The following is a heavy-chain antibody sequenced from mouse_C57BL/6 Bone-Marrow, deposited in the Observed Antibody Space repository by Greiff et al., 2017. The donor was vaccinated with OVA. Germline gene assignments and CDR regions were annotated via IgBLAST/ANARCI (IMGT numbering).Heavy chain of an antibody. CDR2: IRSKSNNYAT. CDR1: GFSFNTYA. J-gene: IGHJ3*01. Sequence: EVQLVESGGGLVQPKGSLKLSCAASGFSFNTYAMNWVRQAPGKGLEWVARIRSKSNNYATYYADSVKDRFTISRDDSESMLYLQMNNLKTEDTAMYYCVSGSYYSISWFAYWGQGTLVTVSA. V-gene: IGHV10-1*01. D-gene: IGHD2-5*01. CDR3: VSGSYYSISWFAY.